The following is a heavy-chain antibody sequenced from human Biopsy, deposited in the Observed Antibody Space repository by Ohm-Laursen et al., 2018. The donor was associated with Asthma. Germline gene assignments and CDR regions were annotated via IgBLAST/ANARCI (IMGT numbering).Heavy chain of an antibody. V-gene: IGHV3-9*01. Sequence: RSLRLSCTASGFTFDDYGMHWVRQAPGKGLEWVSGISWNSGSIGYADSVKGRFTISRDNAKNSLYLQMNSLREEDTAVYYCVRDGTDDAFDIWGQGTVVSVSS. D-gene: IGHD1-1*01. J-gene: IGHJ3*02. CDR3: VRDGTDDAFDI. CDR2: ISWNSGSI. CDR1: GFTFDDYG.